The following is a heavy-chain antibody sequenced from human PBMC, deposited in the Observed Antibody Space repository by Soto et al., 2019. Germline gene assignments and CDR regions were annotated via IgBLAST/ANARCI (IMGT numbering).Heavy chain of an antibody. D-gene: IGHD3-3*01. J-gene: IGHJ6*02. CDR2: IYYSGST. CDR3: ARASLITIFGGVIPLPYSYSGRDV. V-gene: IGHV4-59*12. CDR1: GGSISSYY. Sequence: SETLSLTCTVSGGSISSYYWSWIRQPPGKGLEWIGYIYYSGSTNYNPSLKSRVTISVDTSKNQFSLKLSSVTAADTAVYYCARASLITIFGGVIPLPYSYSGRDVWGQGTTVTVSS.